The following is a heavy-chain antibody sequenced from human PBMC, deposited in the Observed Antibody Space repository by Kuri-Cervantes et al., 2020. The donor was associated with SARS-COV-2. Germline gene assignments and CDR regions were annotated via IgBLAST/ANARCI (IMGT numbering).Heavy chain of an antibody. D-gene: IGHD2/OR15-2a*01. V-gene: IGHV1-18*01. CDR2: ISTFNANI. J-gene: IGHJ6*03. Sequence: ASVKVSCKVSGYTFSSYGISWFRQAPGQGLEWMGWISTFNANINYAQKFRGRVSMTTDTSTTTTYLEVRSLRSDDTAVFYCARYQSHSMGYYYYYMDVWGKGTTVTVSS. CDR1: GYTFSSYG. CDR3: ARYQSHSMGYYYYYMDV.